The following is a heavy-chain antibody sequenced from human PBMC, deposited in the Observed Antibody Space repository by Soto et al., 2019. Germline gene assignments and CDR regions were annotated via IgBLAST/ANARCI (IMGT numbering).Heavy chain of an antibody. D-gene: IGHD3-10*01. V-gene: IGHV6-1*01. CDR1: GDNVSRNSAA. CDR3: ARRGYGPGFPYYYGMDV. J-gene: IGHJ6*02. Sequence: PSHTLSLTCAICGDNVSRNSAAWNWIRQSPSRGLEWLGRTYYRSKWYNDYAVSVKSRITINPDTSKNQFSLQLNSVTPEDTAVYYCARRGYGPGFPYYYGMDVWGQGTTVTVSS. CDR2: TYYRSKWYN.